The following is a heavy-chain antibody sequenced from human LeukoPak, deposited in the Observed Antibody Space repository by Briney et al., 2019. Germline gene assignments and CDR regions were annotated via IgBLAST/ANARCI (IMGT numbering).Heavy chain of an antibody. Sequence: ASVKVSCKASGYTFTSYGISWVRQAPGQGLEWVGWISAYNGNTNYAQKLQGRVTMTTDTSTSTAYMELRSLRSDDTAVYYCATGSGEAYYYDNSGYYSNWYFDLWGRGTLVTVSS. V-gene: IGHV1-18*01. CDR2: ISAYNGNT. CDR3: ATGSGEAYYYDNSGYYSNWYFDL. D-gene: IGHD3-22*01. CDR1: GYTFTSYG. J-gene: IGHJ2*01.